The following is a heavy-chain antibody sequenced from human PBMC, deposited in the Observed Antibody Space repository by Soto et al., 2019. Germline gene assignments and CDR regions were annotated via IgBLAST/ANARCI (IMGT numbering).Heavy chain of an antibody. J-gene: IGHJ4*02. V-gene: IGHV4-34*01. Sequence: PSETLSLTCAVYGGSFSGYYWSWIRQPPGKGLEWIGEINHSGSTNYNPSLKSRVTISVDTSKNQFSLKLSSVTAADTAVYDCASYYYGSGSYCDWGQGTLVTVSS. CDR3: ASYYYGSGSYCD. CDR1: GGSFSGYY. D-gene: IGHD3-10*01. CDR2: INHSGST.